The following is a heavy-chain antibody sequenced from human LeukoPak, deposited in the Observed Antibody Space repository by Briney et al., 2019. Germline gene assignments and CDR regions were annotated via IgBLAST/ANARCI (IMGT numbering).Heavy chain of an antibody. CDR1: GFTFDDYA. J-gene: IGHJ4*02. D-gene: IGHD3-16*02. CDR2: ISWDGGST. V-gene: IGHV3-43D*03. Sequence: PGGSLRLSCAASGFTFDDYAMHWVRQAPGKGLEWVSLISWDGGSTYYADSVKGRFTISRDNSKNSLYLQMNSLRAEDTALYYCAKGSHPGDYVWGSYPDYWGQGTLVTVSS. CDR3: AKGSHPGDYVWGSYPDY.